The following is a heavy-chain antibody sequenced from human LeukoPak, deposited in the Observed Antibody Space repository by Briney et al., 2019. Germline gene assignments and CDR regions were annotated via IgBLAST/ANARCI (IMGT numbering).Heavy chain of an antibody. CDR3: ARDNFDFPLDV. CDR1: GGSISSSTYY. D-gene: IGHD3-9*01. Sequence: SETLSLTCTVSGGSISSSTYYWGWIRQPPGKGLEWIGSIYYSGSTYYNPSLKSRVTISVDTSKNQFSLKLSSVTAADTAVYYCARDNFDFPLDVWGKGTTVTISS. V-gene: IGHV4-39*07. CDR2: IYYSGST. J-gene: IGHJ6*04.